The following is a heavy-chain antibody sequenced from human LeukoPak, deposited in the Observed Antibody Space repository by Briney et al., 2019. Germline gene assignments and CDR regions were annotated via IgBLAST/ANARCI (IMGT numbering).Heavy chain of an antibody. CDR1: GGSFSGYY. D-gene: IGHD3-22*01. V-gene: IGHV4-59*08. Sequence: ASETLSLTCAVYGGSFSGYYWSWIRQPPGKGLEWIGYIYYSGSTNYNPSLKSRVTISIDTSKNQFSLKLSSVTAADTAVYYCARHPRYYDSSGYENDDYWGQGTLVTVSS. CDR3: ARHPRYYDSSGYENDDY. CDR2: IYYSGST. J-gene: IGHJ4*02.